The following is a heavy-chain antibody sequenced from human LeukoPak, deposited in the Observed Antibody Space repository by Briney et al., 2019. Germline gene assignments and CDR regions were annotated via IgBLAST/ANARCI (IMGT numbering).Heavy chain of an antibody. D-gene: IGHD2/OR15-2a*01. CDR1: GFTLSSYW. CDR2: IDSDGSST. J-gene: IGHJ4*02. CDR3: VRALIGSHDY. V-gene: IGHV3-74*01. Sequence: TGGSLRLSCAASGFTLSSYWMHWVRQAPGEGLVWVSCIDSDGSSTRYADSVKGRFTISRDNAKNTLYLQMNSLRAEDTAVYYCVRALIGSHDYWGQGTLVTVSS.